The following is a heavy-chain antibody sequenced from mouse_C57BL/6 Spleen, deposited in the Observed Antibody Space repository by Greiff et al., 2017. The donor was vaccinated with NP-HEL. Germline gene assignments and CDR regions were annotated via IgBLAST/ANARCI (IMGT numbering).Heavy chain of an antibody. V-gene: IGHV1-72*01. Sequence: QVQLQQPGAELVKPGASVKLSCTASGYTFTSYWMHWVKQRPGRGLEWIGRIDPNGGGTKYTEKFKSKATMTADKPSNTAYMQLSSLTSEDSAVYYCAGSGHYDDDYWFAYWGQGTLVTVSA. D-gene: IGHD2-4*01. CDR3: AGSGHYDDDYWFAY. CDR2: IDPNGGGT. J-gene: IGHJ3*01. CDR1: GYTFTSYW.